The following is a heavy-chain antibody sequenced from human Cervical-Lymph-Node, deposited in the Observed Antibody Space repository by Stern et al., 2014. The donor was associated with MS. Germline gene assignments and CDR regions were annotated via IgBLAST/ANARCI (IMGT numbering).Heavy chain of an antibody. J-gene: IGHJ6*02. CDR3: ASAVTGLNYYFHALDV. D-gene: IGHD6-19*01. CDR2: SSPEDGET. CDR1: GYTLNDLS. Sequence: VQLVESGAEVKKPGASVKVSCKVSGYTLNDLSLHWVRQAPGEGLEWMGGSSPEDGETIFAQELQGRVTVTEDTSTDTAYMELSSLRSEDTAVYYCASAVTGLNYYFHALDVWGQGTTVTVSS. V-gene: IGHV1-24*01.